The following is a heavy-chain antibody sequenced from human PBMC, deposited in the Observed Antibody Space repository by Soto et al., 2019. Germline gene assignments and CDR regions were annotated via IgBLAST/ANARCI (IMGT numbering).Heavy chain of an antibody. CDR2: MDNDGAT. D-gene: IGHD3-16*01. Sequence: HLQLQESGPGLVKPSETLSLTCTVSGASISSRDFFCGWFRQPPGKGLEWIATMDNDGATYYTPTLKTRVNLSRDTLKNQFSLQLTSVTATDTALYFCARTLPGTFGYFDSWGKGKLVTVS. V-gene: IGHV4-39*01. J-gene: IGHJ4*02. CDR1: GASISSRDFF. CDR3: ARTLPGTFGYFDS.